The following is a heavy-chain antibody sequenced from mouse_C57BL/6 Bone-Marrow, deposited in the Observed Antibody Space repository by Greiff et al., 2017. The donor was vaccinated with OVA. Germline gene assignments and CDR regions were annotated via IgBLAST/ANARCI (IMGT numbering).Heavy chain of an antibody. D-gene: IGHD2-4*01. V-gene: IGHV1-22*01. CDR2: INPNNGGT. Sequence: VQLQQSVPELVKPGASVKMSCKASGYTFTDYNMHWVKQSHGKSLEWIGYINPNNGGTSYNQKFKGKATLTVNKSSSTAYMELRSLTSEDSAVYYCARSYDYIYYAMDYWGQGTSVTVSS. CDR1: GYTFTDYN. CDR3: ARSYDYIYYAMDY. J-gene: IGHJ4*01.